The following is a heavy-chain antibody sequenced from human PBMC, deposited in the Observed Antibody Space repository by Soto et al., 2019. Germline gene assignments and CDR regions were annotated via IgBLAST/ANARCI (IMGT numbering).Heavy chain of an antibody. J-gene: IGHJ6*02. Sequence: PSETLSLTCTVSGGSISSYYWSWIRQPPGKGLEWIGYIYYSGSTNYNPSLKSRVTISVDTSKNQFSLKLSSVTAADTAVYYCARDGLGIAAGKYYYYGMDVWGQGTTVTVSS. D-gene: IGHD6-13*01. CDR1: GGSISSYY. CDR2: IYYSGST. CDR3: ARDGLGIAAGKYYYYGMDV. V-gene: IGHV4-59*01.